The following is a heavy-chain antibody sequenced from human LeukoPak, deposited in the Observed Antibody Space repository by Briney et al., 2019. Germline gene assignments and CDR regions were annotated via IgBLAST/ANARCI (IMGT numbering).Heavy chain of an antibody. J-gene: IGHJ6*03. CDR3: ARVLRYYYYMDV. V-gene: IGHV4-59*01. CDR1: GGSISSYY. CDR2: IYYSGST. Sequence: SETLSLTCTVSGGSISSYYWSWIRQPPGKGLEWIGYIYYSGSTNYNPSLKSRVTISVDTSKNQFSLKLSSVTAADTAVYYCARVLRYYYYMDVWGKGTTVTISS.